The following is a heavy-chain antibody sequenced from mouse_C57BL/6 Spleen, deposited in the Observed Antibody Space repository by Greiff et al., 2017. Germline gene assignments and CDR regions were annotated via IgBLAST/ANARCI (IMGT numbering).Heavy chain of an antibody. CDR2: INPSSGYT. Sequence: VQLQQSGAELARPGASVKMSCKASGYTFTSYTMHWVKQRPGQGLEWIGYINPSSGYTKYNQKFKDKATLTADKSSSTAYMQLSSLTSEDSAVYYCARTYDGYYEAMDYWGQGTSVTVSS. D-gene: IGHD2-3*01. CDR1: GYTFTSYT. J-gene: IGHJ4*01. CDR3: ARTYDGYYEAMDY. V-gene: IGHV1-4*01.